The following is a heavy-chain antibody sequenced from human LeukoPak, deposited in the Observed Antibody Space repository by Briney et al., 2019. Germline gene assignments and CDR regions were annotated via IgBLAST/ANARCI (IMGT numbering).Heavy chain of an antibody. Sequence: SETLSLTCTVSGGSISSYYWSWLRQPPGNGLEWIGYIYYSGSTNYNPSLKSRVTISVDTSKNQFSLKLSSVTAADTAVYYCARRDFWSGPVLHDAFDIWGQGTMVTVSS. D-gene: IGHD3-3*01. V-gene: IGHV4-59*08. J-gene: IGHJ3*02. CDR2: IYYSGST. CDR3: ARRDFWSGPVLHDAFDI. CDR1: GGSISSYY.